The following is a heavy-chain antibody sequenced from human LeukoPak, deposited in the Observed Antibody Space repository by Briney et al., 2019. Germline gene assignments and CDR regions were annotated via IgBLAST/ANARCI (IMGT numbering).Heavy chain of an antibody. D-gene: IGHD3-22*01. V-gene: IGHV5-51*01. CDR1: GSRFTSYW. Sequence: GASLETSYKGSGSRFTSYWIGLVRPPPGKGLGWMGIIYPGDSDNKYSPSFQGQVTISADKSISTAYLQWSSLKASDTAMYYCARRSSGYDYVGYWGQGTLVTVS. CDR3: ARRSSGYDYVGY. J-gene: IGHJ4*02. CDR2: IYPGDSDN.